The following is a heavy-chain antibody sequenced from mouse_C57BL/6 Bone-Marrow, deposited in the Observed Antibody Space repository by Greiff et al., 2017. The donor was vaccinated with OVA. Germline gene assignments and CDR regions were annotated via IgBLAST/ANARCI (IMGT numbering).Heavy chain of an antibody. CDR3: GGSHYYYGSSWARDY. CDR1: GYTFTDYN. CDR2: INPNNGGT. Sequence: VQLQQSGPELVKPGASVKMSCKASGYTFTDYNMHWVKQSHGKSLEWIGYINPNNGGTSYNQKFKGKATLTVNKSSSTAYMELRSLTSEDSAVYYSGGSHYYYGSSWARDYWGQGTSVTVSS. D-gene: IGHD1-1*01. J-gene: IGHJ4*01. V-gene: IGHV1-22*01.